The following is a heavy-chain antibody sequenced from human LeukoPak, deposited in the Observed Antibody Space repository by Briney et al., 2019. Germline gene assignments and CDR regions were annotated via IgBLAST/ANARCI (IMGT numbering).Heavy chain of an antibody. CDR2: IYPGDSDT. CDR1: GYSFISYW. CDR3: ARGYYDDNGYYFFDY. Sequence: EESLKISCKGSGYSFISYWIGWVRQMPGKGLEWMGVIYPGDSDTRYSPSFEGQVTISTDKSISTAYLQWSSLKASDTAIYYCARGYYDDNGYYFFDYWGQGTLVTVSS. D-gene: IGHD3-22*01. V-gene: IGHV5-51*01. J-gene: IGHJ4*02.